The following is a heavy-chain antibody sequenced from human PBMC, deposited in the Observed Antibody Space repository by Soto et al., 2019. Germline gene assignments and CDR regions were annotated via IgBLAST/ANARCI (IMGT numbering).Heavy chain of an antibody. CDR2: INPRGGST. Sequence: ASVKVSCKASGYTFTSYYMHWVRQAPGQGLEWMGIINPRGGSTSYAQKFQGRVTMTRDTSTSTVYMELSSLRSEDTAVYYCARERGCSGGSCYPDGFDPWGQGTLVTVSS. CDR3: ARERGCSGGSCYPDGFDP. J-gene: IGHJ5*02. D-gene: IGHD2-15*01. CDR1: GYTFTSYY. V-gene: IGHV1-46*03.